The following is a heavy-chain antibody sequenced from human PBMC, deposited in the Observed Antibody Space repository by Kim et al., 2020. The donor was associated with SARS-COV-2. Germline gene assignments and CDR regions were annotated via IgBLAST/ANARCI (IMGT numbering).Heavy chain of an antibody. V-gene: IGHV3-30*18. CDR2: ISYDGSDN. CDR1: GFTFSSYG. CDR3: AKDFIAAAGTYIDY. D-gene: IGHD6-13*01. J-gene: IGHJ4*02. Sequence: GGSLRLSCAASGFTFSSYGMHWVRQAPGKGLEWVAVISYDGSDNYYADSVKGRFTISRDNSKNTLYLQMNSLRAEDTAVYYCAKDFIAAAGTYIDYWGQGTLVTLSS.